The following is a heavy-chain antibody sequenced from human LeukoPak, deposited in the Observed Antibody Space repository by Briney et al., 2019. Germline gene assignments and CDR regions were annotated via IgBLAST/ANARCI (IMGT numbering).Heavy chain of an antibody. CDR1: GFTFSSYW. CDR2: IKQDGSEK. CDR3: ARGPYSSGWEAFDI. V-gene: IGHV3-7*01. J-gene: IGHJ3*02. D-gene: IGHD6-19*01. Sequence: GGSLRLSCAASGFTFSSYWMSWVRQAPGKGLEWVANIKQDGSEKYYVDSVKGRFTISRDNAKNSLYLQTNSLRAEDTAVYYCARGPYSSGWEAFDIWGQGTMVTVSS.